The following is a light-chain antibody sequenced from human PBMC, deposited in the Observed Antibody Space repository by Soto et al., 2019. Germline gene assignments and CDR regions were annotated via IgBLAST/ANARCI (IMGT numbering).Light chain of an antibody. J-gene: IGKJ5*01. CDR1: QSVSTY. Sequence: DIVLTPSPATLSLSPGERATLSCRASQSVSTYLAWYQQKPGQAPRLFIYDASNRATGIPARFSGSGSGTDFTLTISSLEPEDFAVYYCQQRSDWPPITFGQGTRLEIK. V-gene: IGKV3-11*01. CDR3: QQRSDWPPIT. CDR2: DAS.